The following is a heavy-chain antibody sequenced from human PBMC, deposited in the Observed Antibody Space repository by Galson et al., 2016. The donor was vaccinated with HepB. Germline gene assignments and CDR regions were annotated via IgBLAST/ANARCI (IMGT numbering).Heavy chain of an antibody. CDR3: RYGMDV. CDR2: IKSKTDGGTT. Sequence: SLRLSCAASGFTFSNAWMSWVRQAPGKGLEWVGRIKSKTDGGTTDYAAPVKGRFSTSRDDSKNTLYQQMNSLKTEDTAVYYCRYGMDVWGQGTTVTVSS. J-gene: IGHJ6*02. CDR1: GFTFSNAW. V-gene: IGHV3-15*01.